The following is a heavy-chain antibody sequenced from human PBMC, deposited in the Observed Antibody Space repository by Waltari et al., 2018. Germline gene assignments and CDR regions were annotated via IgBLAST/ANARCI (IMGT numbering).Heavy chain of an antibody. CDR3: ARANLFRSRGLTFDI. CDR2: INTGNGNR. J-gene: IGHJ3*02. D-gene: IGHD3-3*01. Sequence: QVQLVQSGAEVKKPGASVKVSCKASGYTFSDYAIHWVRQAPGQRPEWKGWINTGNGNREYSQEFQGRVTISRDTSASTVYMELSSLRSDDMAVYYCARANLFRSRGLTFDIWGQGTMVTVSS. V-gene: IGHV1-3*03. CDR1: GYTFSDYA.